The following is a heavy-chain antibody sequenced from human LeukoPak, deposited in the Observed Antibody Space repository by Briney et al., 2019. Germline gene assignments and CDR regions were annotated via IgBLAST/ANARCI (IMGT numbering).Heavy chain of an antibody. Sequence: GGSLRLSCAASGFTFSSYSMNWVRQAPGKGLEWVSSISSSSSYIYYADSVKGRFTISRDNSKNTLYLQMNSLRAEDTAVYYCAKDAPRGREADYFDYWGQGTLVTVSS. CDR2: ISSSSSYI. V-gene: IGHV3-21*04. CDR3: AKDAPRGREADYFDY. D-gene: IGHD3-10*01. J-gene: IGHJ4*02. CDR1: GFTFSSYS.